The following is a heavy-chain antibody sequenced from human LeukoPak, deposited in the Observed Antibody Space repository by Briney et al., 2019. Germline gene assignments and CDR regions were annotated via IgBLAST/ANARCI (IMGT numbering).Heavy chain of an antibody. Sequence: ASVKLSCNASGYTFTIYGISWVRHAPAQGHEWMGWISAYNGNTNYAQKLQGRVTMTTDTSTSTAYMELRSLRSDDTAVYYCARDSLYCSGGSCYSVHFDYWGQGTLVTVSS. J-gene: IGHJ4*02. CDR2: ISAYNGNT. CDR1: GYTFTIYG. CDR3: ARDSLYCSGGSCYSVHFDY. V-gene: IGHV1-18*04. D-gene: IGHD2-15*01.